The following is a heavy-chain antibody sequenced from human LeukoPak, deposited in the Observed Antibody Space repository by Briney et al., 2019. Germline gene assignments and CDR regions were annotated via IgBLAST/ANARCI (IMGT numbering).Heavy chain of an antibody. J-gene: IGHJ4*02. Sequence: PGGSLRLSCAASGFTFSSYAMHWVRQAPGKGLEWVAFIRYDGSNKYYADSVKGRFTISRDNSKNTLYLQMNSLRAEDTAVYYCARGDCSGGSCYLSLTTIDYWGQGTLVTVSS. D-gene: IGHD2-15*01. CDR1: GFTFSSYA. CDR3: ARGDCSGGSCYLSLTTIDY. V-gene: IGHV3-30*02. CDR2: IRYDGSNK.